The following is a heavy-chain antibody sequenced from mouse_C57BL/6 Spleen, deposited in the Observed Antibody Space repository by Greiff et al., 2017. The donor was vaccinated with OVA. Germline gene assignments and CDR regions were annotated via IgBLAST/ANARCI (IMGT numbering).Heavy chain of an antibody. D-gene: IGHD2-13*01. V-gene: IGHV1-55*01. CDR1: GYTFTSYW. CDR2: IYPGSGNT. Sequence: QVQVKQSGAELVKPGASVKLSCKASGYTFTSYWITWVKQRPGQGLEWIGDIYPGSGNTNYNEKFKGKATLTVDTSSSTAYMQLRSLTSEDSAVYFCAREGDGYVDDWGKGTTVTVSA. CDR3: AREGDGYVDD. J-gene: IGHJ1*03.